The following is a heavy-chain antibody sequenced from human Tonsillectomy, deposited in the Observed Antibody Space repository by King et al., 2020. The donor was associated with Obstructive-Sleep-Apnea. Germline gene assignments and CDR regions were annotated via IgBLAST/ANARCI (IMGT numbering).Heavy chain of an antibody. Sequence: QLQESGPGLVKPSETLSLTCTVSGGSISGYYWGWIRQPPGKGLEWIGYIYYSGSTNCNPSLKSRVTISVDTSKNQFSLRLNSVTAADTAMYYCARPGNLTAAGAFDIWGQGTMVTVSS. V-gene: IGHV4-59*08. CDR2: IYYSGST. J-gene: IGHJ3*02. CDR3: ARPGNLTAAGAFDI. D-gene: IGHD6-13*01. CDR1: GGSISGYY.